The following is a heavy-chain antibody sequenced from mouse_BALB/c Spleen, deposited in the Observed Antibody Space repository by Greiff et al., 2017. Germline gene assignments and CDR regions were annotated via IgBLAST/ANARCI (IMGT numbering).Heavy chain of an antibody. CDR2: IRNKANGYTT. D-gene: IGHD2-14*01. J-gene: IGHJ4*01. V-gene: IGHV7-3*02. Sequence: EVKLMESGGGLVQPGGSLRLSCAPSGFTFTDYSMSWVRQPPGKALEWLGFIRNKANGYTTEYSASVKGRFTISRDNSQSILYLQMNTLRAEDSATYYCARDKGYGVYAMDYWGQGTSVTVSS. CDR1: GFTFTDYS. CDR3: ARDKGYGVYAMDY.